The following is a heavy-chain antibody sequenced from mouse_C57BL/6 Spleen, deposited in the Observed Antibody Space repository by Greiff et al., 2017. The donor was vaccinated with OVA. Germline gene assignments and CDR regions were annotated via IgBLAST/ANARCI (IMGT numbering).Heavy chain of an antibody. CDR3: TTSTGEKRFAY. CDR1: GFNIKDDY. J-gene: IGHJ3*01. CDR2: IDPENGDT. Sequence: EVKVVESGAELVRPGASVKLSCTASGFNIKDDYMHWVKQRPEQGLEWIGWIDPENGDTEYASKFQGKATITADTSSNTAYLQLSSLTSEDTAVYYCTTSTGEKRFAYWGQGTLVTVSA. V-gene: IGHV14-4*01.